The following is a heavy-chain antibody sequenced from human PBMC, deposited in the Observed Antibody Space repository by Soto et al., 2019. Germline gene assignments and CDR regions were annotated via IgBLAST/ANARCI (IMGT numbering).Heavy chain of an antibody. J-gene: IGHJ6*02. CDR3: ARSVPVFWSGYPSGMDV. V-gene: IGHV1-8*01. CDR2: MNPNSGNT. Sequence: QVQLVQSGAEVKKPGASVKVSCKASGYTFTSYDINWVRQATGQGLEWMVWMNPNSGNTGYAQKFQGRVTMTRNTSISTAYMELSSLRSEDTAVYYCARSVPVFWSGYPSGMDVWGQGTTVTVSS. D-gene: IGHD3-3*01. CDR1: GYTFTSYD.